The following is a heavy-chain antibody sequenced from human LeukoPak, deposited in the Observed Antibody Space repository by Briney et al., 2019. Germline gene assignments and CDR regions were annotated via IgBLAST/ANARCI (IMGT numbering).Heavy chain of an antibody. J-gene: IGHJ5*02. CDR1: GYTFTSYA. Sequence: ASVKVSCKASGYTFTSYARHGVRQAPGQRLEWMGWINAGNGNTKYSQKFQGRVTITRDTSASTAYMELSSLRSEDTAVYYCARGAITMVRGALNNWFDPWGQGTLVTVSS. V-gene: IGHV1-3*01. CDR2: INAGNGNT. CDR3: ARGAITMVRGALNNWFDP. D-gene: IGHD3-10*01.